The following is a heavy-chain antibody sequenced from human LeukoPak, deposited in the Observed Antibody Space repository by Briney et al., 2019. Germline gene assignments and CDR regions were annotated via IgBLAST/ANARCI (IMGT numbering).Heavy chain of an antibody. CDR1: GFTVSSNY. CDR2: IYSGGST. CDR3: ARGVDEGAFDI. V-gene: IGHV3-53*01. J-gene: IGHJ3*02. Sequence: GGSLRLSCAASGFTVSSNYMSSVRQAPGKGLEWVSVIYSGGSTYYADSVKGRFTISRDNSKNTLYLQMNSLRAEDTAVYYCARGVDEGAFDIWGQGTMVTVSS.